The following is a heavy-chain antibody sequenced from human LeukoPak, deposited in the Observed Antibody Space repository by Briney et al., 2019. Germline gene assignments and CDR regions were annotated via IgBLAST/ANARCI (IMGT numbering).Heavy chain of an antibody. V-gene: IGHV3-23*01. Sequence: GGSLRLSCATSGFTFSSYAMSWVRQAPGKGLEWVSTISGSGASTYYADSVKGRFTISRDNSKNTLYLQMNSLRAEDTAIYYCAKGPYSESYSDYWGQGTLVTVSS. CDR3: AKGPYSESYSDY. J-gene: IGHJ4*02. CDR2: ISGSGAST. D-gene: IGHD1-26*01. CDR1: GFTFSSYA.